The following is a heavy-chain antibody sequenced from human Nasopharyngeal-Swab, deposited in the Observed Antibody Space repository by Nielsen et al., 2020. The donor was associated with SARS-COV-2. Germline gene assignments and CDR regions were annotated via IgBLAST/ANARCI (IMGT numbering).Heavy chain of an antibody. CDR1: GFTFSSYS. V-gene: IGHV3-48*01. CDR2: IISSSTTI. Sequence: GGSLRLSCAASGFTFSSYSMNWVRQAPGKGLEWVSYIISSSTTIKYADSVKGRFTISRDNAKNSLYLQMNSLRAEDTAVYYCARDAGRIRFLEYLLTYWGQGTLVTVTS. CDR3: ARDAGRIRFLEYLLTY. D-gene: IGHD3-3*01. J-gene: IGHJ4*02.